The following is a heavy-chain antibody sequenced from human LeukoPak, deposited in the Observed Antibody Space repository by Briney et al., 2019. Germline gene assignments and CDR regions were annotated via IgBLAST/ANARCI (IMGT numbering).Heavy chain of an antibody. CDR1: GFTFSNYW. D-gene: IGHD3-10*01. CDR3: ARVPWYYGSGSYYTSYYFDY. J-gene: IGHJ4*02. CDR2: IKQDGSEK. V-gene: IGHV3-7*01. Sequence: GGSLRLSCAASGFTFSNYWMSWVCQAPGKGLEWVASIKQDGSEKYYVDSVKCRFTISRDNAKNSLYLQMNSLRVVDTAVYYCARVPWYYGSGSYYTSYYFDYWGQGTLVTVSS.